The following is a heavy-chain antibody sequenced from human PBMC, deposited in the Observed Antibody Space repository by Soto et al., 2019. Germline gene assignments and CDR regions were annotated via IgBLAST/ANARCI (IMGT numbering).Heavy chain of an antibody. D-gene: IGHD3-22*01. V-gene: IGHV1-69*02. Sequence: QVQLVQSGAEVKKPGSSVKVSCKASGGTFSSYTISWVRQAPGQGLEWMGRIIPILGIANYAQKFQGRVTINADKPTRTAYMALSSLRSEDTAVYYCARYDSSGYSDYWGQGTLVTVSS. J-gene: IGHJ4*02. CDR1: GGTFSSYT. CDR3: ARYDSSGYSDY. CDR2: IIPILGIA.